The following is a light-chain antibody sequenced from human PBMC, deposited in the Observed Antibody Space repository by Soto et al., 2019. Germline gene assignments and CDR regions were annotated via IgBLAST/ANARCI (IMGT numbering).Light chain of an antibody. CDR1: QSLVHRDGNTY. Sequence: EIVMTQTPLSSRVTLGQPASISCRSSQSLVHRDGNTYLSWLHQRPGQPPRLLIYMISDRFSGVPDRFSGSGAGTDFTLKISRVEAEDVGVYYCMQATRPYTFGQGTKLEIE. CDR3: MQATRPYT. J-gene: IGKJ2*01. V-gene: IGKV2-24*01. CDR2: MIS.